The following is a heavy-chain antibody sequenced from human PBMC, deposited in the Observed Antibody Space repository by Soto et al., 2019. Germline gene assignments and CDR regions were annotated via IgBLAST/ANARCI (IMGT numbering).Heavy chain of an antibody. D-gene: IGHD6-13*01. CDR1: GVTFSSYW. V-gene: IGHV3-7*01. Sequence: GGSLRLSCAASGVTFSSYWMSWVRQAPGKGLEWVANIKQDGGEKYHVDSVKGRFTISRDNAKNSLYLQMNSLRVEDTALYYCARRYSSSWSGFDPWGQGTLVTVSS. CDR2: IKQDGGEK. J-gene: IGHJ5*02. CDR3: ARRYSSSWSGFDP.